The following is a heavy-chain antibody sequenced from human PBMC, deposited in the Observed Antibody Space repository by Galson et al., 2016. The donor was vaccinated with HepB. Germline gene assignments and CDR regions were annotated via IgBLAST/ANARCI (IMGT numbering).Heavy chain of an antibody. D-gene: IGHD3-22*01. CDR3: ARDDNYDTIDF. J-gene: IGHJ4*02. Sequence: SVKVSCKASGYAFSDYYLHWVRQAPGLGLEWMGWINTNGGATIYAQKFQDRVTMTRDTSINTAYMELSGLRSDDTAVYYCARDDNYDTIDFWGQGTLVTVSS. CDR2: INTNGGAT. CDR1: GYAFSDYY. V-gene: IGHV1-2*02.